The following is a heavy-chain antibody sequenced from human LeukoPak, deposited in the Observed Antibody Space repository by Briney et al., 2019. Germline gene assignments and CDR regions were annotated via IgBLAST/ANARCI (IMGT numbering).Heavy chain of an antibody. J-gene: IGHJ6*03. CDR1: GGSISSDTYY. CDR2: IYTSGST. D-gene: IGHD3-22*01. CDR3: ARDARIYYDSSGPYFYYSYMDV. V-gene: IGHV4-61*09. Sequence: SQTLSLTCTVSGGSISSDTYYWSWIRQPAGKGLEWIGHIYTSGSTNYNPSLKSRVAISVDTSKNQFSLKLSSVTAADTAVYYCARDARIYYDSSGPYFYYSYMDVWGKGTTVTVSS.